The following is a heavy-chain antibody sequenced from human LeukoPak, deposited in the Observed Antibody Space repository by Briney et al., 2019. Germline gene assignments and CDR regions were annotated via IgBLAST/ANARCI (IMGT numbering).Heavy chain of an antibody. CDR3: ARRFSYYDSSGYYFQYNWFDP. CDR2: IYYSGST. CDR1: GGSISSSSYY. J-gene: IGHJ5*02. D-gene: IGHD3-22*01. Sequence: SETLSLTCTVSGGSISSSSYYWGWIRQPPGKGLEWIGSIYYSGSTYYNPSLKSRVTISVDTSKNQFSLKLSSVTAADMAVYYCARRFSYYDSSGYYFQYNWFDPWGQGTLVTVSS. V-gene: IGHV4-39*01.